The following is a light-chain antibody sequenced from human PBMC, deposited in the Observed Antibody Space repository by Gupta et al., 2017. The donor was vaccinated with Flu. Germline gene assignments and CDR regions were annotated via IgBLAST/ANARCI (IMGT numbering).Light chain of an antibody. V-gene: IGLV1-44*01. CDR3: AAGDDSRNGYV. Sequence: QSVLAQSPSVSGTPGQRVTISCSGTSSDIGSNNVYWYQQFPGMAPKLLIYTNNQRPSGVPARFSGSKSGTSASLAISGLQADDEADYYCAAGDDSRNGYVFGAGTTVTVL. CDR2: TNN. J-gene: IGLJ1*01. CDR1: SSDIGSNN.